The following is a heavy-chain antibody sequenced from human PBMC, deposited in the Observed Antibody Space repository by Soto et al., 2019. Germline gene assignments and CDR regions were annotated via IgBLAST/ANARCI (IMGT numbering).Heavy chain of an antibody. J-gene: IGHJ4*02. CDR2: ISSRSDTT. D-gene: IGHD6-25*01. Sequence: EAQLVESGGGLVQPGGSLKVSCAASGFTFSSYSMNWVRQAPGKGLEWISYISSRSDTTYYADSVKGRFTISRDNAKNSLYLQMNSLRDEDTAVYYCARGAATAVTGDCWGQGTLVTVSS. CDR1: GFTFSSYS. V-gene: IGHV3-48*02. CDR3: ARGAATAVTGDC.